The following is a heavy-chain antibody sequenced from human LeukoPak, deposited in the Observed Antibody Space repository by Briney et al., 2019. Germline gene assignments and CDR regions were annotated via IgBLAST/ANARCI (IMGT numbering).Heavy chain of an antibody. CDR2: IDWDDDK. Sequence: VSGPTLVNAPQTDTLSLTFAGSALGTRGMCVSWSRQPPGKAREWLERIDWDDDKYYSTSLKTRLTPSKDTSKNPVVLTVPNMAHVDTATYYSMGVNYYDTSLGFAWGQGTLVTVSS. D-gene: IGHD3-22*01. CDR3: MGVNYYDTSLGFA. CDR1: GSALGTRGMC. J-gene: IGHJ4*02. V-gene: IGHV2-70*11.